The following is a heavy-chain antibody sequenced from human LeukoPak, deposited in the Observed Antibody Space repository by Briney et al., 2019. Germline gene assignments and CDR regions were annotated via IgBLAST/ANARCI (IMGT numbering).Heavy chain of an antibody. CDR2: INHSGST. D-gene: IGHD3-10*01. V-gene: IGHV4-34*01. CDR3: ARVWYDYYGSGYYIDY. Sequence: SETLSLTCAVYGGSFSGYYWSWIRQPPGKGLEWIGEINHSGSTNYNPSLKSRVTISVDTSKNQFSLKLSSMTAADTAVYYCARVWYDYYGSGYYIDYWGQGTLVTVSS. CDR1: GGSFSGYY. J-gene: IGHJ4*02.